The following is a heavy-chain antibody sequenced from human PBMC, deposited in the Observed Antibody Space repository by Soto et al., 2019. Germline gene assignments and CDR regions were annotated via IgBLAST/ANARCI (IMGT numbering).Heavy chain of an antibody. Sequence: SGPTLVNPTQTLTLTCTFSGFSLSTSGVGVGWIRQPPGKALEWLALIYWNDDKRYSPSLKSRLTITKDTSKNQVVLTMTNMDPVDTATYYCARTIAAAATGDNWFDPWGQGTLATVSS. CDR2: IYWNDDK. J-gene: IGHJ5*02. CDR1: GFSLSTSGVG. D-gene: IGHD6-13*01. CDR3: ARTIAAAATGDNWFDP. V-gene: IGHV2-5*01.